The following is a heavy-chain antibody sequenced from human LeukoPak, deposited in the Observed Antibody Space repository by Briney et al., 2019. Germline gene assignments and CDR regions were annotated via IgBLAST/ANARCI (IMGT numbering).Heavy chain of an antibody. CDR2: ISTIGIT. CDR1: SGSISSSNYY. V-gene: IGHV4-61*02. D-gene: IGHD6-6*01. CDR3: ARDLGIAARPDY. J-gene: IGHJ4*02. Sequence: SETLSLTCTVSSGSISSSNYYWSWIRQPAGKGLEWIGRISTIGITNYNPSLNSRVTISIDTSKNQFSLKLSSVTAADTAVYYCARDLGIAARPDYWGQGTLVTVSS.